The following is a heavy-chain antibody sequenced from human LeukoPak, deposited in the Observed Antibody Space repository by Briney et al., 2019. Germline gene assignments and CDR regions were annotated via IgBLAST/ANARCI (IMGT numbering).Heavy chain of an antibody. CDR3: AKVPVATIQDAFDI. D-gene: IGHD5-12*01. Sequence: PGGSLRLSCAASGFTFSSYGMHWVRQAPGKGLEWVAFIRYDGSNKYYADSVKGRFTISRDNSKNTLYLQMNSLRAEDTAVYYCAKVPVATIQDAFDIWGQGTMVTVSS. CDR2: IRYDGSNK. CDR1: GFTFSSYG. J-gene: IGHJ3*02. V-gene: IGHV3-30*02.